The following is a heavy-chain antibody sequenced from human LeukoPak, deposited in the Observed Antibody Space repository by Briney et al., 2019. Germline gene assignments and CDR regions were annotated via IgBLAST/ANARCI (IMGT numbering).Heavy chain of an antibody. CDR2: INSDGSST. J-gene: IGHJ3*02. CDR3: AREGLRAHPFDI. V-gene: IGHV3-74*01. Sequence: GGSLRLSCAASGVTFRSYWMHWVRQAPGRGLVWVSRINSDGSSTSYADSVKGRFTISRDNAKNTLYLQMNSLRAEDTAVYYCAREGLRAHPFDIWGQGTMVTVSS. CDR1: GVTFRSYW.